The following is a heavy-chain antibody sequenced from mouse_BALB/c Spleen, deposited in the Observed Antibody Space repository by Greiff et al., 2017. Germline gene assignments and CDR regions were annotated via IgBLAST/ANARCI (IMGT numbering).Heavy chain of an antibody. D-gene: IGHD1-1*01. V-gene: IGHV14-4*02. CDR3: NPLYYGSNYRYFDY. CDR2: IDPENGDT. Sequence: VQLQQSGAELVRSGASVKLSCTASGFNIKDYYMHWVKQRPEQGLEWIGWIDPENGDTEYAPKFQGKATMTADTSSNTAYLQLSSLTSEDTAVYYCNPLYYGSNYRYFDYWGRGTTLTVSS. J-gene: IGHJ2*01. CDR1: GFNIKDYY.